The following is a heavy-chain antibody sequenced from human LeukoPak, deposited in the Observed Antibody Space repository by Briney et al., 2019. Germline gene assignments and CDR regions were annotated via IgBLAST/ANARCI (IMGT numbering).Heavy chain of an antibody. CDR3: ARSNHADDF. Sequence: PGGSLGLSCAASGFTFSDYWMHWVRQVPGKGLVWVSRINTSGSSTTYAESVKGRFTISRDNAKNTLYLQMDSLRAEDTGVYYCARSNHADDFWGQGTLVTVSS. J-gene: IGHJ4*02. CDR2: INTSGSST. CDR1: GFTFSDYW. D-gene: IGHD1-14*01. V-gene: IGHV3-74*03.